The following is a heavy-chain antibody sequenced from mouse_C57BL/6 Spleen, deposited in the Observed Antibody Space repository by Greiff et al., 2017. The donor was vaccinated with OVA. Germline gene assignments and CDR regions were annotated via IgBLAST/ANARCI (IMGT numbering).Heavy chain of an antibody. CDR1: GYTFTDYY. V-gene: IGHV1-26*01. J-gene: IGHJ2*01. D-gene: IGHD2-2*01. CDR3: MVTTGDFDY. Sequence: VQLRQSGPELVKPGASVKISCKASGYTFTDYYMNWVKQSPGKSLEWIGDINPNNGGTSYNQKFKGKATLTVDKSSSTTYMELRSLTSEDAAVYYCMVTTGDFDYWGQGTTLTVSS. CDR2: INPNNGGT.